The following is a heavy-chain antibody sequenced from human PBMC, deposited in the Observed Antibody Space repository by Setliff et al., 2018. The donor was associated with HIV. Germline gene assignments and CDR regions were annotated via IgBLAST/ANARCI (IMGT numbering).Heavy chain of an antibody. J-gene: IGHJ6*02. Sequence: ASVKVSCKPSGSTFSTYDINWVRQATGQGLEWMGWMNPNSGNTGYAQKFQGRVTMTRNTSISTAYMELGSLRSDDTAVYYCASSWSRIRYYGMDVWGQGTTVTVSS. D-gene: IGHD6-13*01. CDR1: GSTFSTYD. CDR3: ASSWSRIRYYGMDV. V-gene: IGHV1-8*01. CDR2: MNPNSGNT.